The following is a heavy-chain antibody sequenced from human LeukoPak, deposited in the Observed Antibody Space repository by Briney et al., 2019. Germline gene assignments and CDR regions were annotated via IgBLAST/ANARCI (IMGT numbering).Heavy chain of an antibody. CDR1: GFSFSSYG. CDR2: ISSSGSTI. D-gene: IGHD4-17*01. J-gene: IGHJ5*02. Sequence: GGSLRLSCAASGFSFSSYGMHWVRQAPGKGLEWVSYISSSGSTIYYADSVKGRFTISRDNAKNSLYLQMNSLRAEDTAVYYCARGINSYYGDSFDPWGQGTLVTVSS. CDR3: ARGINSYYGDSFDP. V-gene: IGHV3-48*04.